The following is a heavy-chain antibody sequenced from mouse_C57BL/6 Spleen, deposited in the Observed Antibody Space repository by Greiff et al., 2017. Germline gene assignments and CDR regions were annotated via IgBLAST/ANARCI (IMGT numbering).Heavy chain of an antibody. D-gene: IGHD1-1*01. CDR3: ARWSTTVGYAMDY. Sequence: VQLQQPGAELVRPGSSVKLSCKASGYTFTSYWMHWVKQRPIQGLEWIGNIDPSDSETHYNQKFKDKATLTVEKSSSTAYMQLSSLTSEDSADEYCARWSTTVGYAMDYGGQGTSVTVSS. CDR1: GYTFTSYW. CDR2: IDPSDSET. J-gene: IGHJ4*01. V-gene: IGHV1-52*01.